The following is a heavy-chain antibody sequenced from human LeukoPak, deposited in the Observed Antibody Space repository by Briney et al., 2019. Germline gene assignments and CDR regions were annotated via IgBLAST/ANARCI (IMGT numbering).Heavy chain of an antibody. Sequence: ASVKVSCKASGGTFSSYAISWVRQAPGQGLEWMGRIIPILGIANYAQKFQGRVTITADKSTSTAYMELSSLRSEDTAVYYCARVRRGSSGPHNNDYWGQGTLVTVSS. D-gene: IGHD6-19*01. V-gene: IGHV1-69*04. J-gene: IGHJ4*02. CDR1: GGTFSSYA. CDR2: IIPILGIA. CDR3: ARVRRGSSGPHNNDY.